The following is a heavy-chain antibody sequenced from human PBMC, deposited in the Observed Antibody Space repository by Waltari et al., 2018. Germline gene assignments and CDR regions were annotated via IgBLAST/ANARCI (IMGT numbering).Heavy chain of an antibody. J-gene: IGHJ5*02. CDR2: IYFRGRT. Sequence: QVQLQESGPGLVKPSQTLSLTCTVSGGSISSGGYYWSWIRQHPGKGLEWIGYIYFRGRTSYNPSLKSLVTISVDTSKNQFSLKLSSVTAADTAVYYCARIHDYVLGWFDPWGQGTLVTVSS. D-gene: IGHD4-17*01. CDR1: GGSISSGGYY. CDR3: ARIHDYVLGWFDP. V-gene: IGHV4-31*01.